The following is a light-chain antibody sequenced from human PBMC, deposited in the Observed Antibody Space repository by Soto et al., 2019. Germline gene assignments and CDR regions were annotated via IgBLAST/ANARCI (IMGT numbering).Light chain of an antibody. Sequence: QSVLTQPASVSGSPGQSITVSCTGTSSDVGAYTYVSWYQHHPGKAPKLVIYDVTHRPSGVSSRFSGSKSGNTASLTISGLQAEGEADYYCSSYTTSSTLVFGGGTKLNVL. CDR1: SSDVGAYTY. CDR2: DVT. CDR3: SSYTTSSTLV. J-gene: IGLJ2*01. V-gene: IGLV2-14*03.